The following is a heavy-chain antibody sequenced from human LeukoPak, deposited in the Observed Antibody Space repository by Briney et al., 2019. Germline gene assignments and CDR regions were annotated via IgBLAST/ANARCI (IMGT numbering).Heavy chain of an antibody. CDR2: ISGSGGST. V-gene: IGHV3-23*01. CDR3: AKDRYYYDSRELVDY. Sequence: PGGSLRLSCAASGFTFSSYALSWVRQAPGKGLEWVSAISGSGGSTYYADSVKGRFTISRDNSKNTLYLQMNSLRAEDTAVYYCAKDRYYYDSRELVDYWGQGTLVTVSS. D-gene: IGHD3-22*01. CDR1: GFTFSSYA. J-gene: IGHJ4*02.